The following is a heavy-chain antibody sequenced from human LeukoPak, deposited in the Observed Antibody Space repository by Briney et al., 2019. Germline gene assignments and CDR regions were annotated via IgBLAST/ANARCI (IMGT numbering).Heavy chain of an antibody. V-gene: IGHV4-31*03. D-gene: IGHD3-3*01. J-gene: IGHJ6*02. CDR2: IYYSGST. CDR3: ARDGRTIFGAYGMDV. CDR1: GGSVSSGGYY. Sequence: SETLSLTCTVSGGSVSSGGYYWNWIRQHPGKGLEWIGYIYYSGSTYYNPSLKSRVTISVDTSKNQFSLKLSSVTAADTAVYYCARDGRTIFGAYGMDVWGQGTTVTVSS.